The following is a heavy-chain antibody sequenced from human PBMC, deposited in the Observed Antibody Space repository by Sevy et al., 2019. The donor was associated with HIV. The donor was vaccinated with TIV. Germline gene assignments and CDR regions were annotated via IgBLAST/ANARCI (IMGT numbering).Heavy chain of an antibody. J-gene: IGHJ4*02. CDR1: GFTFGSYG. CDR2: IWFDGSNQ. D-gene: IGHD6-19*01. V-gene: IGHV3-33*01. CDR3: ARESGSDWYLDF. Sequence: GGSLRLSCAASGFTFGSYGMHWVRQAPGKWLEWVAVIWFDGSNQYYGDSVKGRFTISRDNSKNTVYLHMNSLRVDDTAVYYCARESGSDWYLDFWGQGTLVTVSS.